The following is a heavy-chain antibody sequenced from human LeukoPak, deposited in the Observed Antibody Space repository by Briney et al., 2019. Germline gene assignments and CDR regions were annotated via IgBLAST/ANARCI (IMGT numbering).Heavy chain of an antibody. CDR3: ARESHIVVVTANFFFDY. D-gene: IGHD2-21*02. Sequence: SAKVSCKASGGTFSSYAISWVRQAPGQGLEWMGGIIPIFGTANYAQKFQGRVTITADESTSTAYMELSSLRSEDTAVYYCARESHIVVVTANFFFDYWGQGTLVTVSS. V-gene: IGHV1-69*13. CDR1: GGTFSSYA. J-gene: IGHJ4*02. CDR2: IIPIFGTA.